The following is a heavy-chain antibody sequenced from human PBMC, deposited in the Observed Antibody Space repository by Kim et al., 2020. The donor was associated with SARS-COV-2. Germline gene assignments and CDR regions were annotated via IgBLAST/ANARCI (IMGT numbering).Heavy chain of an antibody. Sequence: SETLSRTCTVSGGSISSYYWSWIRQPPGKGLEWIGYIYYSGSTNYNPSLKSRVTISVDTSKNQFSLKLSSVTAADTAVYYCASVKHLYSSGWYGGRRGQGWFDPWGQGTLVTVSS. CDR3: ASVKHLYSSGWYGGRRGQGWFDP. D-gene: IGHD6-19*01. CDR1: GGSISSYY. J-gene: IGHJ5*02. V-gene: IGHV4-59*01. CDR2: IYYSGST.